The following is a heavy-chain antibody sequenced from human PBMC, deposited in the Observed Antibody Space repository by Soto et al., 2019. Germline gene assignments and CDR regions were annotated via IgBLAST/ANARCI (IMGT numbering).Heavy chain of an antibody. V-gene: IGHV4-34*01. J-gene: IGHJ4*02. CDR2: INHSGST. CDR3: ASHHKWPHKYFDY. D-gene: IGHD5-12*01. Sequence: TLSLTCAVYGGSFSGYYWSWIRQPPGKGLEWIGEINHSGSTNYNPSLKSRVTISVDTSKNQFSLKLSSVTAADTAVYYCASHHKWPHKYFDYWCQGTLVTVSS. CDR1: GGSFSGYY.